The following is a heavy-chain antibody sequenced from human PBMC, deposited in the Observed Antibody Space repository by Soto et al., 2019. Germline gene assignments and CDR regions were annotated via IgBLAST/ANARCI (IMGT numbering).Heavy chain of an antibody. Sequence: SVKVSCKASGYTFTSYAMHWVRQAPGQRLEWMGWINAGNGNTKYSQKFQGRVTITRDTSASTAYMELSSLRSEDTAVYYCARDVYCSSTSCYIPTPYFDYWGQGTLVTVSS. CDR3: ARDVYCSSTSCYIPTPYFDY. V-gene: IGHV1-3*01. CDR2: INAGNGNT. CDR1: GYTFTSYA. J-gene: IGHJ4*02. D-gene: IGHD2-2*01.